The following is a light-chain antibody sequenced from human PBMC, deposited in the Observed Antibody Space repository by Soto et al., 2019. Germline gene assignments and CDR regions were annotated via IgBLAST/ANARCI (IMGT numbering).Light chain of an antibody. Sequence: QPVLTQPPSVSGAPGQRVTISCTGSSSNIGAGYDVHWYQQLPGTAPKLLISGNSNRPSGVPGRFSGSKSGTSASLAITGLQAEDEADYYCQSYDSSLSGWVFGGGTKLTVL. CDR3: QSYDSSLSGWV. J-gene: IGLJ3*02. CDR1: SSNIGAGYD. CDR2: GNS. V-gene: IGLV1-40*01.